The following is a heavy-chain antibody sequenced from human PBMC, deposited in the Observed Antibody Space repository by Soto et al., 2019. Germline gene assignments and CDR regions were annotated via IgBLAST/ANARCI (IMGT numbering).Heavy chain of an antibody. CDR2: IYYSGST. D-gene: IGHD2-15*01. Sequence: PSETLSLTCSVSGGSIRSSSSYWGWIRQPPGKGLEWVGSIYYSGSTNYNPSLKSRVTISVDTSKNQFSLKLSSVTAADTAVYYCARCFAARYCSGGSCYRNWFDPWGQGTLVTVSS. J-gene: IGHJ5*02. CDR1: GGSIRSSSSY. CDR3: ARCFAARYCSGGSCYRNWFDP. V-gene: IGHV4-39*07.